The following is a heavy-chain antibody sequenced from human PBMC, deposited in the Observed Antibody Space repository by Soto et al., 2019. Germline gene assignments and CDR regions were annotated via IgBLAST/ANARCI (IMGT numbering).Heavy chain of an antibody. CDR3: VGSRGLIFDS. J-gene: IGHJ4*02. CDR2: IKLQGGEK. V-gene: IGHV3-7*03. D-gene: IGHD5-12*01. Sequence: GGSLRLSCAASGLTSTTSWRNWVRQAPGKGLEWVANIKLQGGEKNYVESRFSISRDDAQNSVYLEMNSLRVEDTALYYCVGSRGLIFDSWGQGTPVTVSS. CDR1: GLTSTTSW.